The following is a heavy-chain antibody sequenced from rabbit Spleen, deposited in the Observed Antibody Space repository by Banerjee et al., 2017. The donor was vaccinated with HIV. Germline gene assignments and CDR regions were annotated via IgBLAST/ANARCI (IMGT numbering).Heavy chain of an antibody. J-gene: IGHJ4*01. CDR3: ARFYNGNGGYGAGDL. Sequence: QSLEESGGDLVKPGASLALTCKASGFSFSSSYYMYWVRQAPGKGLEWIACIDSGSSGFTYFASWAKGRFTISKTSSTTVTLQMTSLTAADTATYFCARFYNGNGGYGAGDLWGPGTLVTVS. V-gene: IGHV1S40*01. D-gene: IGHD7-1*01. CDR1: GFSFSSSYY. CDR2: IDSGSSGFT.